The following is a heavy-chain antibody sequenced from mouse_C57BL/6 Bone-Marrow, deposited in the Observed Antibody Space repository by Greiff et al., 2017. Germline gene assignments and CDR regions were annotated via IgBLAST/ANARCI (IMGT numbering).Heavy chain of an antibody. Sequence: LVESGAELARPGASVKLSCKASGYTFTSYGISWVKQRTGQGLEWIGEIYPRSGNPYYNEKFKGKATLTADKSSSTAYMELRSLTSEDSAVYFCAREDTSRVYWGQGTTLTVSS. V-gene: IGHV1-81*01. CDR3: AREDTSRVY. J-gene: IGHJ2*01. CDR1: GYTFTSYG. CDR2: IYPRSGNP.